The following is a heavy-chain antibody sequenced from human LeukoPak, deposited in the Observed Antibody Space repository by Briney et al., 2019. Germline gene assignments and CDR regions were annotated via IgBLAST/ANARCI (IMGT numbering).Heavy chain of an antibody. CDR2: ISSSGSTI. D-gene: IGHD1-26*01. CDR3: ACHYPKNLVFDY. CDR1: GFTFSSYE. Sequence: GGSLRLSCAASGFTFSSYEMNWVRQAPGKGLEWVSYISSSGSTIYYAGSVKGRFTISRDNAKNSLYLQMNSLRAEDTAVYYCACHYPKNLVFDYWGQGTLVTVSS. J-gene: IGHJ4*02. V-gene: IGHV3-48*03.